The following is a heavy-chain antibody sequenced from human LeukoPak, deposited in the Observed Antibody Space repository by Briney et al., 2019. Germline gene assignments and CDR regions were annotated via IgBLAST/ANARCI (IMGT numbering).Heavy chain of an antibody. J-gene: IGHJ6*03. Sequence: GGSLRLSCAASGFTFSSYAMSWVRQAPGKGLEWVSAISGSGGSTYYADSVRGRFTISRDNSKNTLYLQMNSLRAEDTAVYYCAKGLRYCSGGSCYSGDYMDVWGKGTTVTVSS. V-gene: IGHV3-23*01. D-gene: IGHD2-15*01. CDR3: AKGLRYCSGGSCYSGDYMDV. CDR2: ISGSGGST. CDR1: GFTFSSYA.